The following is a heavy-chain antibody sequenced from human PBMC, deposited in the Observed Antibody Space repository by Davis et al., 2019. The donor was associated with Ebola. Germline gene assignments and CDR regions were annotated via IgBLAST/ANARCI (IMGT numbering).Heavy chain of an antibody. D-gene: IGHD3-22*01. J-gene: IGHJ4*02. CDR1: GYTFTSYY. V-gene: IGHV1-46*01. CDR2: INPSGGST. Sequence: ASVKVSCKASGYTFTSYYMHWVRQAPGQGLEWMGIINPSGGSTSYAQKFQGRVTMTRDTSTSTVYMELSSLRSEDTAVYYCARDRKTPTRYYDSSGPPEYWGQGTLVTVSS. CDR3: ARDRKTPTRYYDSSGPPEY.